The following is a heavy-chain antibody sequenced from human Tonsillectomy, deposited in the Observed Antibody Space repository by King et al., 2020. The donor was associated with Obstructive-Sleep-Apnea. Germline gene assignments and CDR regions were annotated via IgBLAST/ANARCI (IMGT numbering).Heavy chain of an antibody. J-gene: IGHJ6*02. CDR2: ISVSGGGT. CDR3: ATTARGDYDYYGLDV. CDR1: GFTFSNYA. D-gene: IGHD4/OR15-4a*01. Sequence: VQLVESGGGLVQPGGSLRLSCRASGFTFSNYAMSWVRQAPGKGLEWVSGISVSGGGTYYADSVKGRFPISRDNFKKTLYLQMNSLRADDTAAYYCATTARGDYDYYGLDVWGQGTTVIVSS. V-gene: IGHV3-23*04.